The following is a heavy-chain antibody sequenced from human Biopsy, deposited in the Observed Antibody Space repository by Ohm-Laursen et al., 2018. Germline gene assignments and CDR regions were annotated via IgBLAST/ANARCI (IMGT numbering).Heavy chain of an antibody. J-gene: IGHJ4*02. V-gene: IGHV1-2*06. D-gene: IGHD6-13*01. CDR2: INPNSGDT. Sequence: SSVKVSCKASGYPFSDYYLFWVRQAPGQGLEWMGRINPNSGDTVFARNFQGRVTMTRDTAISTVYMDLRNLRPDDTAVYFCARMEQPHDYWGQGTLVTVSS. CDR1: GYPFSDYY. CDR3: ARMEQPHDY.